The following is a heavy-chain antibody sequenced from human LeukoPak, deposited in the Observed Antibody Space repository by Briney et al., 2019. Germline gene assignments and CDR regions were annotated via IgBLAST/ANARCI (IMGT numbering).Heavy chain of an antibody. J-gene: IGHJ4*02. CDR1: GYTFTGYC. CDR3: ARASGGIVVVPAAVGGDY. V-gene: IGHV1-2*02. D-gene: IGHD2-2*01. Sequence: ASVKVSCKASGYTFTGYCMRWMRQAPGQGLEWMGWINPNSGGTNYAQKFQGRVTMTRDTSISTAYMELSRLRSDDTAVYYCARASGGIVVVPAAVGGDYWGQGTLVTVSS. CDR2: INPNSGGT.